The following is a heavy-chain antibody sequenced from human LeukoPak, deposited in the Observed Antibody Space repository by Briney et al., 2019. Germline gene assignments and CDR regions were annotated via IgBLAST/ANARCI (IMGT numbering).Heavy chain of an antibody. CDR2: INHSGST. Sequence: SETLSLTCAVYGGSFGGYYWSWIRQPPGKGLEWIGEINHSGSTNYNPSLKSRVTISVDTSKNQFSLKLSSVTAADTAVYYCARVREYYDFWSGYYLEYFQHWGQGTLVTVSS. V-gene: IGHV4-34*01. J-gene: IGHJ1*01. D-gene: IGHD3-3*01. CDR1: GGSFGGYY. CDR3: ARVREYYDFWSGYYLEYFQH.